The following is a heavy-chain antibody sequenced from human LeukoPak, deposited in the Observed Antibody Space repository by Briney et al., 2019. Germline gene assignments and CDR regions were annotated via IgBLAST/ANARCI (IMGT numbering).Heavy chain of an antibody. Sequence: ASVKVSCKASGYTFTGYYMHWVRQAPGQGLEWMGWINPNSGGTNYAQKFQGRVTMTRDTSISTAYMELSRLRSDDTAVYYCARGLSMVRGVIIPYWGQGTLVTVSS. CDR3: ARGLSMVRGVIIPY. V-gene: IGHV1-2*02. D-gene: IGHD3-10*01. CDR1: GYTFTGYY. CDR2: INPNSGGT. J-gene: IGHJ4*02.